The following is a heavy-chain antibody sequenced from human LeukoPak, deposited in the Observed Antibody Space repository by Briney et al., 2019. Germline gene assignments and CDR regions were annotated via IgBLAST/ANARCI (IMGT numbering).Heavy chain of an antibody. CDR3: ARYGTYDYDFWSGYNYYYYMDV. CDR2: ISSSGSTI. D-gene: IGHD3-3*01. V-gene: IGHV3-11*01. CDR1: GFTFSDYY. Sequence: GGSLRLSCAASGFTFSDYYMSWIRQAPGKGLEWVSYISSSGSTIYYADSVKGRFTIPRDNAKNSLYLQMNSLRAEDTAVYYCARYGTYDYDFWSGYNYYYYMDVWGKGTTVTVSS. J-gene: IGHJ6*03.